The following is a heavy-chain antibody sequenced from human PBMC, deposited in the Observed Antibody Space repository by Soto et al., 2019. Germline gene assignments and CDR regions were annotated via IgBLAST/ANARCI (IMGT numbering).Heavy chain of an antibody. CDR1: GYTFTSYD. V-gene: IGHV1-8*01. CDR2: MNPNSGNT. CDR3: ARVTRGHSWYRHYFDY. J-gene: IGHJ4*02. Sequence: ASVKVSCKASGYTFTSYDINWVRQATGQWLEWMGWMNPNSGNTANYAQKFQGRVTITADESTSTAYMELSSLRSEDTAVYYCARVTRGHSWYRHYFDYWGQGTLVTVSS. D-gene: IGHD6-13*01.